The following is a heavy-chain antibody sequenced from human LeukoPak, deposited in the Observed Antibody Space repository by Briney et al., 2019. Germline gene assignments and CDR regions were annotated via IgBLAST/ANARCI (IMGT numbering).Heavy chain of an antibody. CDR1: GGSISSGGYY. CDR3: ARDRGDGYNYLDY. D-gene: IGHD5-24*01. V-gene: IGHV4-31*03. J-gene: IGHJ4*02. Sequence: SETLSLTCTVSGGSISSGGYYWSWIRQHPGKGLEWIGYIYYSGSTYYNPPLKSRVTISVDTSKNQFSLKLSSVTAADTAVYYCARDRGDGYNYLDYWGQGTLVTVSS. CDR2: IYYSGST.